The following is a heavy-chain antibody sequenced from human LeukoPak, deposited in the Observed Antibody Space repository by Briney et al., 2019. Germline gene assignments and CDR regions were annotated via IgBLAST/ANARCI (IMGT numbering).Heavy chain of an antibody. Sequence: GGTLRLSCAASGFTFSSYGMSWVRQAPGKGLEWVSAISGSGGSTYYADSVKGRFTISRDNSKNTLYLQMNSLRAEDTAVYYCAKGRYSSGWLDYWGQGTLVTVSS. J-gene: IGHJ4*02. CDR1: GFTFSSYG. CDR2: ISGSGGST. CDR3: AKGRYSSGWLDY. D-gene: IGHD6-19*01. V-gene: IGHV3-23*01.